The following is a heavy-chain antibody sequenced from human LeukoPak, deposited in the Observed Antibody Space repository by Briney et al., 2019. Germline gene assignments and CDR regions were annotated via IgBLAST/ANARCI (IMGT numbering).Heavy chain of an antibody. Sequence: GGSLRLSCAASGFTFSNHAMSWVRQAPGKGLEWIAYINHNAEMIFYPDFVKGRFTISRDNPKKSLYLQMNALRYEDTAIYYCARDHDWAFDLWGQGTLVTVSS. V-gene: IGHV3-48*02. D-gene: IGHD3-9*01. J-gene: IGHJ4*02. CDR1: GFTFSNHA. CDR2: INHNAEMI. CDR3: ARDHDWAFDL.